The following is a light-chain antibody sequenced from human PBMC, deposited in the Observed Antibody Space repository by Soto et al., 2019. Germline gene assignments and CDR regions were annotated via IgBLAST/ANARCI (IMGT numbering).Light chain of an antibody. CDR1: QSVSSY. J-gene: IGKJ5*01. CDR2: DAS. Sequence: IALTQAPPTLSLSPGERATLSCRASQSVSSYLAWYQQKPGQAPRLLIYDASNRATGIPARFSGSGSGTDFTLTISSLEPEDFAVYYCQQRSNWPSITFGQGTGLE. CDR3: QQRSNWPSIT. V-gene: IGKV3-11*01.